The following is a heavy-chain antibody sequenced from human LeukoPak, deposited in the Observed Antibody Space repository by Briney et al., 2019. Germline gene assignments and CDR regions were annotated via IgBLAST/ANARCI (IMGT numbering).Heavy chain of an antibody. V-gene: IGHV1-46*01. Sequence: ASVKVSCKASGYTFTSNYIHWVRQAPGQGLEWMGMIYPRDGSTSYAQKFQGRVTVTRDTSTSTVHMELSGLRSEDTAVYYCVRDQEGFDYWGQGTLVTVSS. CDR3: VRDQEGFDY. CDR2: IYPRDGST. CDR1: GYTFTSNY. J-gene: IGHJ4*02.